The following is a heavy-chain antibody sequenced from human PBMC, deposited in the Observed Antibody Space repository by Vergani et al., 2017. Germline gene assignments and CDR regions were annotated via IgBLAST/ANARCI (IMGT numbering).Heavy chain of an antibody. V-gene: IGHV3-21*01. CDR1: GFTFSSYS. CDR2: ISSSSSYI. CDR3: ARRATITMVRSLDY. Sequence: EVQLVESGGGLVKPGGSLRLSCAASGFTFSSYSMNWVRQAPGKGLESVSSISSSSSYIYYADSVKGRFTISRDNAKNSLYLQMNSLRAEDTAVYYCARRATITMVRSLDYWGQGTLVTVSS. D-gene: IGHD3-10*01. J-gene: IGHJ4*02.